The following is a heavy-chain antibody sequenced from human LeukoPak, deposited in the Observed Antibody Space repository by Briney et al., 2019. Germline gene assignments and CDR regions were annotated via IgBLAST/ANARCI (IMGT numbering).Heavy chain of an antibody. CDR1: GYTFTNYG. Sequence: ASVKVSCKASGYTFTNYGISWVRQMPGKGLEWMGIIYPGDSDTRYSPSFQGQVTISADKSISTAYLQWSSLKASDTAMYYCASRNDYSNYNNAFDIWGQGTMVTVSS. J-gene: IGHJ3*02. CDR3: ASRNDYSNYNNAFDI. D-gene: IGHD4-11*01. CDR2: IYPGDSDT. V-gene: IGHV5-51*01.